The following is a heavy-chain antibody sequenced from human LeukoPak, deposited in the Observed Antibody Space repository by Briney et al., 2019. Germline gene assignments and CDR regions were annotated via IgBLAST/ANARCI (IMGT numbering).Heavy chain of an antibody. D-gene: IGHD4-17*01. CDR1: GYTFTGYY. CDR3: ASEGTRTPYGDYSFDY. J-gene: IGHJ4*02. Sequence: ASVKVSCKASGYTFTGYYIHWVRQAPGQGLEWMGWINTNTGNPTYAQGFTGRFVFSLDTSVSTAYLQISSLKAEDTAVYYCASEGTRTPYGDYSFDYWGQGTLVTVSS. V-gene: IGHV7-4-1*02. CDR2: INTNTGNP.